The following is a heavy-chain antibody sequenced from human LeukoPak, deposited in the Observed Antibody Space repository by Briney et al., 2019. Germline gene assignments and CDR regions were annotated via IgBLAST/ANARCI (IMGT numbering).Heavy chain of an antibody. D-gene: IGHD4-23*01. CDR1: GFTFSSYA. CDR2: VWFDGSYE. V-gene: IGHV3-33*08. Sequence: PGRSLRLSCAASGFTFSSYAMHWVRQVPGRGLEWVAVVWFDGSYELYADSVKGRFTISRDDSRSTVNLQMESLRAEDTALYYCARDLGGRGIPVYYFDYWGQGTQVTVSS. J-gene: IGHJ4*02. CDR3: ARDLGGRGIPVYYFDY.